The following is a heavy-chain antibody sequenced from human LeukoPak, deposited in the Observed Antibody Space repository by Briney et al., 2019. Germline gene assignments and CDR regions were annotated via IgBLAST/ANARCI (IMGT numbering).Heavy chain of an antibody. CDR2: IYYSGST. V-gene: IGHV4-31*03. Sequence: PSETLSLTCTVSGGSISSGGYYWSWIRQHPGKGLEWIGYIYYSGSTYYNPSLKSRVTISVDTSKNQFSLKLSSVTAADTAVYYCARNYYDSSGYYSGIDYWGQGTLVTVSS. J-gene: IGHJ4*02. CDR3: ARNYYDSSGYYSGIDY. D-gene: IGHD3-22*01. CDR1: GGSISSGGYY.